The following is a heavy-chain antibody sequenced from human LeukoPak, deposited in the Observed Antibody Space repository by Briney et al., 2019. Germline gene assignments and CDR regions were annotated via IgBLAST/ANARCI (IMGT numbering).Heavy chain of an antibody. CDR3: ARDSGYSSSWPAAGDY. CDR1: GFTFSSYA. J-gene: IGHJ4*02. V-gene: IGHV3-30*01. Sequence: GGSLRLSCAASGFTFSSYAMHWVRQAPGKGLEWVAVISYDGGNKYYADSVKGRFTISRDNSKNTLYLQMNSLRAEDTAVYYCARDSGYSSSWPAAGDYWGQGTLVTVSS. CDR2: ISYDGGNK. D-gene: IGHD6-13*01.